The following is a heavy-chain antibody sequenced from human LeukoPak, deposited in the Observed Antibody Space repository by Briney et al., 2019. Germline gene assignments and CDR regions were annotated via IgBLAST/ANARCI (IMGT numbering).Heavy chain of an antibody. CDR2: IYYSGST. Sequence: SETLSLTCTVSGGSISSSSYYWGWIRQPPGRGLEWIGSIYYSGSTYYNPSLKSRVTISVDTSKIQFSLKLSSVTAADTAVYYCASHYGSGSYSYYYYYMDVWGKGTTVTVSS. D-gene: IGHD3-10*01. CDR3: ASHYGSGSYSYYYYYMDV. V-gene: IGHV4-39*01. CDR1: GGSISSSSYY. J-gene: IGHJ6*03.